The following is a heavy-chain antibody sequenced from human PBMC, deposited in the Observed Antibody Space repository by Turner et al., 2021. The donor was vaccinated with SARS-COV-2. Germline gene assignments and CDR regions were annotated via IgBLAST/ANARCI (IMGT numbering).Heavy chain of an antibody. CDR2: NYYSGST. V-gene: IGHV4-39*01. D-gene: IGHD3-22*01. Sequence: HLQLQESGPGPVKPSETLSLTCTVSGGPISSSSYYWGRIRQPPGKGLEWIGSNYYSGSTYYNPSLKNRVTISVDTSKNQFSLKLSSVTAAETAVYYCATPSVSYDSSGYFHFDLWGRGTLVTVSS. CDR3: ATPSVSYDSSGYFHFDL. J-gene: IGHJ2*01. CDR1: GGPISSSSYY.